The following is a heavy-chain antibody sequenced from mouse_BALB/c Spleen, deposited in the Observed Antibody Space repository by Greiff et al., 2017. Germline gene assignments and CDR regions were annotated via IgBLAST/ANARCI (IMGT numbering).Heavy chain of an antibody. J-gene: IGHJ3*01. D-gene: IGHD2-4*01. Sequence: QVQLKQSGAELAKPGASVKMSCKASGYTFTSYWMHWVKQRPGQGLEWIGYINPSTGYTEYNQKFKDKATLTADKSSSTAYMQLSSLTSEDSAVYYCAIYYDYDRGFAYWGQGTLVTVSA. CDR3: AIYYDYDRGFAY. V-gene: IGHV1-7*01. CDR2: INPSTGYT. CDR1: GYTFTSYW.